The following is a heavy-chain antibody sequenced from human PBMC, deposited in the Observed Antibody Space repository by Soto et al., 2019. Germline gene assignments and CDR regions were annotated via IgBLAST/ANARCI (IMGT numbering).Heavy chain of an antibody. V-gene: IGHV3-11*05. J-gene: IGHJ4*02. CDR3: AKDRGPSSWYFDY. D-gene: IGHD6-13*01. CDR1: GITLSDFY. Sequence: PGGSLRLSCAASGITLSDFYMTWVRQAPGQGLEWLSYISPGSNYREYADSVKGRFTISRDNAKNSLYLQMNSPRAEDTAFYYCAKDRGPSSWYFDYWGQGTLVTVSS. CDR2: ISPGSNYR.